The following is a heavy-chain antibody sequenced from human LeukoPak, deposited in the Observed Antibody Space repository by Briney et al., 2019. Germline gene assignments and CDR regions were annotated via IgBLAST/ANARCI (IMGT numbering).Heavy chain of an antibody. Sequence: PGGSLRLSCAASGFTFSSYVMHWVRQAPGKGLEWVAFIRYDGNNKYYADSVKGRFTISRDNSKNTLYLQMNSLRAEDTAVYYCANLETRYQLLGPLDYWGQGTLVTVSS. D-gene: IGHD2-2*01. CDR1: GFTFSSYV. CDR2: IRYDGNNK. J-gene: IGHJ4*02. CDR3: ANLETRYQLLGPLDY. V-gene: IGHV3-30*02.